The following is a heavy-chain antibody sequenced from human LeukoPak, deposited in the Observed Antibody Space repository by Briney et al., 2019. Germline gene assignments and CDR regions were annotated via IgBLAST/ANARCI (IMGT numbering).Heavy chain of an antibody. CDR1: GYTFTSYG. V-gene: IGHV1-18*01. Sequence: AASVKVSCKASGYTFTSYGISWVRQAPGQGLEWMGWISAYNGNTKYAQKLQGRVTMTTDTSTSTAYMELRSLRSDDTAVYYCARSSYYYDSTGYDFDYWGQGTLVTVSS. CDR2: ISAYNGNT. D-gene: IGHD3-22*01. J-gene: IGHJ4*02. CDR3: ARSSYYYDSTGYDFDY.